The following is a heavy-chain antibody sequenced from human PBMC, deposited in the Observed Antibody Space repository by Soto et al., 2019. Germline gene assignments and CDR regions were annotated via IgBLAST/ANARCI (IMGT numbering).Heavy chain of an antibody. D-gene: IGHD3-22*01. V-gene: IGHV4-31*03. CDR2: IYYSGST. CDR1: DGSINSGGYY. Sequence: QVQLQESGPGLVKPSQTLSLTCTVSDGSINSGGYYWSWIRQHPGKGLEWIGNIYYSGSTYYNPYLKSRVTISLDRTKNQFSLKLSSVTAADTAVYYCATHQYYDRSGPFDYWGQGTLVTVSS. CDR3: ATHQYYDRSGPFDY. J-gene: IGHJ4*02.